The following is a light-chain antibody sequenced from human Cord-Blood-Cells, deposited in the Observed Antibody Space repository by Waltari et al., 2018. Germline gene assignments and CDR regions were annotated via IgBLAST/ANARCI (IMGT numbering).Light chain of an antibody. CDR1: QSVSSSH. V-gene: IGKV3-20*01. J-gene: IGKJ1*01. CDR3: QQYGSSPPT. Sequence: IVLTQSPGTLSLSPGERATLSCRASQSVSSSHLAWYQQKPCQAPRLVNYGASSRATGIPDRVSCSGSETDFTLTISRVEPEEFAVYYFQQYGSSPPTFGQGTKVEIK. CDR2: GAS.